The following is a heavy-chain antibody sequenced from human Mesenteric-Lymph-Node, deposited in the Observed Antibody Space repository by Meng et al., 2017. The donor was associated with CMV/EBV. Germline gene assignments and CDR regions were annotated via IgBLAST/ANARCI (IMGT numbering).Heavy chain of an antibody. CDR3: AKGSYDSSAYYFGPRPHYFDN. V-gene: IGHV3-20*04. CDR2: INWNGGST. CDR1: GFTFDDYG. J-gene: IGHJ4*02. D-gene: IGHD3-22*01. Sequence: GESLKISCAASGFTFDDYGMSWVRQAPGKGLEWVSGINWNGGSTGYADSVKGRFTISRDNSKNTLYLQMNSLRAEDTAVYYCAKGSYDSSAYYFGPRPHYFDNWGQGTLVTVSS.